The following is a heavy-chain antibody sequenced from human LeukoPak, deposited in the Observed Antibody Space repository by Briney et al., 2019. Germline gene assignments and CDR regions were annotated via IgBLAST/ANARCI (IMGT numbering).Heavy chain of an antibody. J-gene: IGHJ6*02. CDR1: GFTFSSYA. Sequence: GGSLRLSCAASGFTFSSYAMHWVRQAPGKGLEWVAVISYVETSKYYADSVEGRFTISRDNSKNMVYLQMNSLRAEDTAVYYCAREIGDYDFWSGTRGNGMDVWGQGTTVTVSS. D-gene: IGHD3-3*01. CDR2: ISYVETSK. CDR3: AREIGDYDFWSGTRGNGMDV. V-gene: IGHV3-30-3*01.